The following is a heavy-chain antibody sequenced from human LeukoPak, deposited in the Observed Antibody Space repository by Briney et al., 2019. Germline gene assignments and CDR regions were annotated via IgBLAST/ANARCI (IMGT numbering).Heavy chain of an antibody. CDR3: VRVPVWMARIFDAFDV. D-gene: IGHD5-24*01. Sequence: PGGSLRLSCAASGFIFSSYWMTWVRQAPGKGLEWVANIKQDGSEKYYVDSVKGRFTISRDNAKNSLYLQMNSLRAEDTAVYYCVRVPVWMARIFDAFDVWGKGTMVTVPS. CDR1: GFIFSSYW. V-gene: IGHV3-7*01. CDR2: IKQDGSEK. J-gene: IGHJ3*01.